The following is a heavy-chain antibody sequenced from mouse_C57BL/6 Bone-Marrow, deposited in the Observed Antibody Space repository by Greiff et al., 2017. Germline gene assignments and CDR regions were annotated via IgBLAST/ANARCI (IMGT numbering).Heavy chain of an antibody. J-gene: IGHJ4*01. CDR2: SRNKANAYTT. V-gene: IGHV7-1*01. CDR1: GFTFSDFY. CDR3: ARDYYGSSYDYAMDY. D-gene: IGHD1-1*01. Sequence: EVQLVESGGGLVQSGRSLRLSCATSGFTFSDFYMEWVRQAPGKGLEWIAASRNKANAYTTEYSASVKGRFIVSRDTYQSIIYLQMTALSADDTAVYYWARDYYGSSYDYAMDYWGQGTSVTVSS.